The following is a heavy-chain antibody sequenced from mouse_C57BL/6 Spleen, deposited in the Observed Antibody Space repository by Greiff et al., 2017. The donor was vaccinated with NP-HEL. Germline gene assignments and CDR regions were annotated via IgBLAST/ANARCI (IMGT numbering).Heavy chain of an antibody. V-gene: IGHV5-17*01. Sequence: EVMLVESGGGLVKPGGSLKLSCAASGFTFSDYGMHWVRQAPEKGLEWVVYISSGSSTIYYADTVKGRFTISRDNAKNTLFLQMTSLRSEDTAMYYCARQGRRAMDYWGQGTSVTVSS. CDR2: ISSGSSTI. J-gene: IGHJ4*01. CDR3: ARQGRRAMDY. CDR1: GFTFSDYG.